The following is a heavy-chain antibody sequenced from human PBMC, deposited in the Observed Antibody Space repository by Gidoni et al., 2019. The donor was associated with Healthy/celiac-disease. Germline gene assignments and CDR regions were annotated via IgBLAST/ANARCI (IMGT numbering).Heavy chain of an antibody. CDR2: SSWNSVSI. D-gene: IGHD6-6*01. Sequence: EVQLVASGGGLVQPGRSLRLSCAASGFTLADYARDWDRQAPGQGLGWVSGSSWNSVSIGYADSLKGRFPIARDNAKNSLYLQMNSLRAEDTALYYCAKEGSSYSSVGKSFDYWGQGTLVTVSS. V-gene: IGHV3-9*01. CDR3: AKEGSSYSSVGKSFDY. J-gene: IGHJ4*02. CDR1: GFTLADYA.